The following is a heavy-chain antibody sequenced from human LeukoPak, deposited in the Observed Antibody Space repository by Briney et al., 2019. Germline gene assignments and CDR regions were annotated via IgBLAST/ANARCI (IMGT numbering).Heavy chain of an antibody. CDR2: IKQDGSEK. CDR1: GFTFSSYW. CDR3: ARGDYYGSGSFPLAFDI. J-gene: IGHJ3*02. V-gene: IGHV3-7*01. Sequence: SGGSLRLSCAASGFTFSSYWMNWVRQAPGKGLEWVANIKQDGSEKYYVDSVKGRFTISRDNAKNSLYLQMNSLRAEDTAVYYCARGDYYGSGSFPLAFDIWGQGTMVTVSS. D-gene: IGHD3-10*01.